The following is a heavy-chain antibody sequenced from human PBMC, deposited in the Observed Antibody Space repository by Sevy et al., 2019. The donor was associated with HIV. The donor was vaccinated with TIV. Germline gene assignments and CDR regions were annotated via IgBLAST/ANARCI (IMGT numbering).Heavy chain of an antibody. Sequence: GGSLRLSCAASGFTFSSYGMHWVRQAPGKGLEWVAFIYYDGSNQYYAESVKGRFTISRDNSKNTLYLQMNSLRAEDTAIYYCATLGIAVAGACPWGQGTLVTVSS. CDR3: ATLGIAVAGACP. CDR1: GFTFSSYG. V-gene: IGHV3-30*02. D-gene: IGHD6-19*01. CDR2: IYYDGSNQ. J-gene: IGHJ5*02.